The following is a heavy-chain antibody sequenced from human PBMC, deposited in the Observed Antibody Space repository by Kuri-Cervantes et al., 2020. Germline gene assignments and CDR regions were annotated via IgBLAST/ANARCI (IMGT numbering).Heavy chain of an antibody. CDR1: GFTFSSYG. D-gene: IGHD3-10*01. CDR2: ISYDGSNK. CDR3: ARSARGVIITQPRDY. J-gene: IGHJ4*02. Sequence: GGSLRLSCAASGFTFSSYGMHWVRQALGKGLEWVAVISYDGSNKYYADTVKGRFTISRDNSKNTLYLQMNSLRAEDTAVYYCARSARGVIITQPRDYWGQGTPVTVSS. V-gene: IGHV3-30*03.